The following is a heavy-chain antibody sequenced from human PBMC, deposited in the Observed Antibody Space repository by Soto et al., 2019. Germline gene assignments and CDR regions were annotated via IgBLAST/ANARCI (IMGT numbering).Heavy chain of an antibody. Sequence: PSETLSLTCTVSGGSISSYSWSWLRQPPGKGLEWIGYIFHSGSTYYNPSLKSRVTISVDTSKNQFSLKLSSVTAADTAVYYCERRFEYFPHWGQGTLVTVSS. J-gene: IGHJ1*01. CDR3: ERRFEYFPH. D-gene: IGHD3-3*01. CDR1: GGSISSYS. V-gene: IGHV4-59*04. CDR2: IFHSGST.